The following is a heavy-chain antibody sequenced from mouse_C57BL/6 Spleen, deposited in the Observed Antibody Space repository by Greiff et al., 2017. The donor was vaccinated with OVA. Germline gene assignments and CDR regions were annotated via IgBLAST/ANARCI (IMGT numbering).Heavy chain of an antibody. CDR1: GFTFSDYG. CDR2: ISSGSSTI. D-gene: IGHD2-4*01. Sequence: EVKVVESGGGLVKPGGSLKLSCAASGFTFSDYGMHWVRQAPEKGLEWVAYISSGSSTIYYADTVKGRFTISRDNAKNTLFLQMTSLRSEDTAMYYCARLDYEGDYWGQGATLTVSS. V-gene: IGHV5-17*01. J-gene: IGHJ2*01. CDR3: ARLDYEGDY.